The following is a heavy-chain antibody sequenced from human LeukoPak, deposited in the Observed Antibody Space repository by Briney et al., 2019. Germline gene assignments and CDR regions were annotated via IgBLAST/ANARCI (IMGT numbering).Heavy chain of an antibody. CDR1: GGSVSNYY. V-gene: IGHV4-59*02. D-gene: IGHD3-3*01. CDR2: IYYSGST. J-gene: IGHJ6*03. CDR3: ARDFWSGYYADYYYYMDV. Sequence: KPSETVSLTCTVSGGSVSNYYWSWIRQPPGKGLEWIGYIYYSGSTNYNPSLKSRVTISVDTSKNQFSLMLSSVTAADTAVYYCARDFWSGYYADYYYYMDVWGKGTTVTVSS.